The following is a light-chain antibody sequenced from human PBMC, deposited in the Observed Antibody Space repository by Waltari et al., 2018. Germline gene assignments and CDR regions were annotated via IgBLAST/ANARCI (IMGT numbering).Light chain of an antibody. CDR3: SSYARSDNSVL. J-gene: IGLJ2*01. CDR2: EGT. Sequence: QSALTQPASVSGSPGQSITISCTGSTPDAWGYNLVYLYRQFPNKAPQLIIYEGTRRPSGVSSRFAASKSGNTASLTISGLQAEDEALYFCSSYARSDNSVLFGGGTQLSVL. V-gene: IGLV2-23*01. CDR1: TPDAWGYNL.